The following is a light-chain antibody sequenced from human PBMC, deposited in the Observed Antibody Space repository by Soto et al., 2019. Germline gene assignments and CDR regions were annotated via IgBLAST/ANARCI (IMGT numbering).Light chain of an antibody. Sequence: QSARTQPASVSGSPGQLITISCTGTSSDVGGYNYVSWYQLHPGKAPKLILYEVTNRPSGVSDRFSGSKSGNTASLTISGLQAEDEADYYCSSYTSSNAYVFGTGTKVTVL. J-gene: IGLJ1*01. CDR2: EVT. CDR1: SSDVGGYNY. CDR3: SSYTSSNAYV. V-gene: IGLV2-14*01.